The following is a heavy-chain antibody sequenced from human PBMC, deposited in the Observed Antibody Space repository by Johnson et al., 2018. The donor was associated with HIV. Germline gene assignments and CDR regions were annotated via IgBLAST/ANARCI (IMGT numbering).Heavy chain of an antibody. D-gene: IGHD1-26*01. CDR3: ARWWGIVGAKSAFDI. V-gene: IGHV3-13*01. Sequence: QLVESGGGLVLPGGSLRLSCAASGFTFRRYDMHWVRQVTGKGLECVSGIGTAVVSPSPGSFLFRFTISRENAKNSLYLQMHRLSAGAPAVYYCARWWGIVGAKSAFDIGGQGTMVTVSS. J-gene: IGHJ3*02. CDR1: GFTFRRYD. CDR2: IGTAVVS.